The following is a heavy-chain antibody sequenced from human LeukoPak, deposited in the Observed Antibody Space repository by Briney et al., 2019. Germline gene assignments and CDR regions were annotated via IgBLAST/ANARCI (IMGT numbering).Heavy chain of an antibody. CDR2: INPNSGGT. D-gene: IGHD3-10*01. CDR3: ARSVGSLWFGELLQQIDAFDI. J-gene: IGHJ3*02. V-gene: IGHV1-2*02. Sequence: EASVKVSCKASGYTFTGYYMHWVRQAPGQGLEWMGWINPNSGGTNYAQKFQGRVTMTRDTSISTAYMELSRLRSDDTAVYYCARSVGSLWFGELLQQIDAFDIWGQGTMVTVSS. CDR1: GYTFTGYY.